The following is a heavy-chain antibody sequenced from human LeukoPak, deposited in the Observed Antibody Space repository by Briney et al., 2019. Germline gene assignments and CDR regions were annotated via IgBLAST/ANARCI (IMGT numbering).Heavy chain of an antibody. Sequence: SETLSLTCTVSGGSIKSSNTYWGWIRQPPGKGLEWVGSVDYSGSAYYNPALKSRVTISVDTSKNQFSLQLNSVTAADTAVYYCARPQSSGNYFYWGQGTLVTVSS. J-gene: IGHJ4*02. CDR2: VDYSGSA. V-gene: IGHV4-39*01. CDR3: ARPQSSGNYFY. CDR1: GGSIKSSNTY. D-gene: IGHD1-26*01.